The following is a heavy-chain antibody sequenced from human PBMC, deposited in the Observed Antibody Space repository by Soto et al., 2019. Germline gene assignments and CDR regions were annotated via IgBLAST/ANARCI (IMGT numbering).Heavy chain of an antibody. J-gene: IGHJ3*02. CDR3: ARRCGGYCSDAFDI. CDR1: GYTFIGYY. CDR2: IDPRNGGT. V-gene: IGHV1-2*04. D-gene: IGHD2-21*02. Sequence: QAQLVQSGAEVKKPGASVKVSCKASGYTFIGYYIYWLRQAPGQGLEWMGRIDPRNGGTKYAQKFQAWVTMTRDASISTAYMELSRLTSDDTAVYFCARRCGGYCSDAFDIWGQGTMVIVSS.